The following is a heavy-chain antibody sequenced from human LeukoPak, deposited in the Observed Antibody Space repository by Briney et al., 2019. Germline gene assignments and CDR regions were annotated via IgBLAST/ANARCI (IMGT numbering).Heavy chain of an antibody. J-gene: IGHJ6*03. V-gene: IGHV4-4*09. Sequence: PSGTLSLTCTVSGGSISSYYWSWIRQPPGKGLEWIGYIYTSGSTNYNPSLKSRVTISVDTSKNQFSLKLSSVTAADTAVYYCARRERTDYGDYYYYYMDVWGKGTTVTVSS. D-gene: IGHD4-17*01. CDR1: GGSISSYY. CDR2: IYTSGST. CDR3: ARRERTDYGDYYYYYMDV.